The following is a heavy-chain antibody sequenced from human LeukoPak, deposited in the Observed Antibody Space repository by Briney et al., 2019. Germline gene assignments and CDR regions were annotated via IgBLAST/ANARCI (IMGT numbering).Heavy chain of an antibody. D-gene: IGHD4-23*01. Sequence: ASVKVSCKASGGTFSSYAISWVRQAPGQGLEWMGGIIPIFGTANDAQKFQGRVTITTDESTSTAYMELSSLRSEDTAVYYCARDLAPRNYGGNSPFDYWGQGTLVTVSS. V-gene: IGHV1-69*05. CDR2: IIPIFGTA. J-gene: IGHJ4*02. CDR3: ARDLAPRNYGGNSPFDY. CDR1: GGTFSSYA.